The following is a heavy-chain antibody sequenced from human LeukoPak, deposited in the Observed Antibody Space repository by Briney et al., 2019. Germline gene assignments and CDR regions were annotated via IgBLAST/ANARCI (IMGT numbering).Heavy chain of an antibody. Sequence: SQILSLTCAISGDSVSSNSAAWNWIRQSPSRGLEWLGRTYYRSKWYNDYAVSVKSRITINPDTSKNQSSLQLNSVTPEDTAVYCCARDLWEPAHFDYWGQGTLVTVSS. D-gene: IGHD1-26*01. CDR3: ARDLWEPAHFDY. CDR1: GDSVSSNSAA. CDR2: TYYRSKWYN. V-gene: IGHV6-1*01. J-gene: IGHJ4*02.